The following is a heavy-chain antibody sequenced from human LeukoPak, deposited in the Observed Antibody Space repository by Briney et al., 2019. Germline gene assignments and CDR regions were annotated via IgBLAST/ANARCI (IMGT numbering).Heavy chain of an antibody. CDR2: ISTNSDIR. CDR1: GYTFTNYG. CDR3: ARDWDAMNNCFDP. Sequence: GASVKVSCKASGYTFTNYGISWVRQAPGQGLEWMGWISTNSDIRTYAQTLQGRFTMTTDTATTTAYMELNSLTFDDTAVYYCARDWDAMNNCFDPWGQGTPVTVSS. D-gene: IGHD1-26*01. V-gene: IGHV1-18*01. J-gene: IGHJ5*02.